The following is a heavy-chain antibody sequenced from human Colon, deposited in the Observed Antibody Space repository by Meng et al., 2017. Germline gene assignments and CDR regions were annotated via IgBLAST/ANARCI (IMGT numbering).Heavy chain of an antibody. CDR2: VHYTGST. CDR1: GDSISSRTYH. CDR3: ATTSDYVWGSYRFPFDP. J-gene: IGHJ5*02. D-gene: IGHD3-16*02. V-gene: IGHV4-39*07. Sequence: SETLSLTCSVSGDSISSRTYHWGWIRQPPGKGLEWVGTVHYTGSTYYNPSLNSRVTISVDTSKKQFSLKLRSVTAADTAVYYCATTSDYVWGSYRFPFDPWGPGTLVTVSS.